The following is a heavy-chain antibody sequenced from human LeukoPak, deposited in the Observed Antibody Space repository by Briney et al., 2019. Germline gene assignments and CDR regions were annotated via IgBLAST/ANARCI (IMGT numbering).Heavy chain of an antibody. Sequence: GGSLRLSCAASGFTFSSYAMSWVRQAPGKGLEWVSAISGSGGSTYYADSVKGRFTISRDNSKNTLYLQMNSLRAEDTAVYYCAKGGRYYYDSSGYRDYFDYRGQGTLVTVSS. CDR1: GFTFSSYA. V-gene: IGHV3-23*01. CDR3: AKGGRYYYDSSGYRDYFDY. J-gene: IGHJ4*02. D-gene: IGHD3-22*01. CDR2: ISGSGGST.